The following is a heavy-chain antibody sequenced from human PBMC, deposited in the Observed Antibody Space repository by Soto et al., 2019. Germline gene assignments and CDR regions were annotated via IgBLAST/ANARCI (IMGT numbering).Heavy chain of an antibody. CDR1: GFTFNNYG. V-gene: IGHV3-30*18. D-gene: IGHD3-3*01. Sequence: GGSLRLSCAASGFTFNNYGIHWVRQAPGKGLEWVAVISYDGTYKYYSDSVKGRFFISRDNSKNTLYLQMNGLRTEDTSLYYCAKDRGDFWSGPFYFYGMDVWGQGTTVTVSS. CDR2: ISYDGTYK. J-gene: IGHJ6*02. CDR3: AKDRGDFWSGPFYFYGMDV.